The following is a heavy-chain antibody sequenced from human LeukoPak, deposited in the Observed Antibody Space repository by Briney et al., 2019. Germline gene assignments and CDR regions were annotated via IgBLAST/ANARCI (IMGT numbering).Heavy chain of an antibody. V-gene: IGHV3-23*03. CDR1: GFTFSNYA. CDR2: ISSAGSST. J-gene: IGHJ4*02. Sequence: PGDSLRLSCVASGFTFSNYAMTWVRQAPGKGLEWVSSISSAGSSTYYADSVTGRFTSSRDNYKNTLYLQMNSLRGEDTAMYFCARGRLSDFWGQGTLVTVSS. CDR3: ARGRLSDF.